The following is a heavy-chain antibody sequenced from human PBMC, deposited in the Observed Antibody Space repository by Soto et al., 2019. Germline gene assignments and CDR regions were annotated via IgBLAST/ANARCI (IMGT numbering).Heavy chain of an antibody. CDR3: ARGSRYYYWDDY. J-gene: IGHJ4*02. D-gene: IGHD3-22*01. CDR2: INAGNGNT. Sequence: QVQLVQSGAEEKKPGASVKVSCKASGYTFTSYAMHRVRQAPGQRLEWMGWINAGNGNTKYSQKFQGRVTITRDTSASTAYMELSSLRSEDTAVYYCARGSRYYYWDDYWGQGTLVTVSS. CDR1: GYTFTSYA. V-gene: IGHV1-3*05.